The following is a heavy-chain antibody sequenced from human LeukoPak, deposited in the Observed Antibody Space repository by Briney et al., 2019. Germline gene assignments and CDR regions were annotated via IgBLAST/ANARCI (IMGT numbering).Heavy chain of an antibody. V-gene: IGHV3-30*04. D-gene: IGHD3-16*02. CDR1: GFTFSIYA. Sequence: GRSLRLSCAASGFTFSIYAMHWVRQAPGKGLDWVAVISYDGSNKYYADSVKGRFTISRDNSKNTLYLQMNSLRPEDTAVYYCASTDYVWGSYRSGDAFDIWGQGTMVTVSS. CDR3: ASTDYVWGSYRSGDAFDI. J-gene: IGHJ3*02. CDR2: ISYDGSNK.